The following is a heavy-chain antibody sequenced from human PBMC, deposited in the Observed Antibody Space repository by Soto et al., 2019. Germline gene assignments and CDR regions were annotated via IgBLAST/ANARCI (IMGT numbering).Heavy chain of an antibody. J-gene: IGHJ3*01. D-gene: IGHD3-10*01. CDR2: ISDGGGGT. CDR1: GFTFSDYA. Sequence: EVQLLESGGGLVQPGGSLILSCAASGFTFSDYAMSWVRQAPGKGLEWVSAISDGGGGTFYADSVKGRFTISRDNSKNVLYLQMKRLRAEDTAVYYCAKDGLRRDAFDVWGQGTMVTVSS. V-gene: IGHV3-23*01. CDR3: AKDGLRRDAFDV.